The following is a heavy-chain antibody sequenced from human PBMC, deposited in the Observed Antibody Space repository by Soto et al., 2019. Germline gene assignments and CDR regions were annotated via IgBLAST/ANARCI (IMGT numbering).Heavy chain of an antibody. J-gene: IGHJ4*02. CDR1: GFTFSDYY. Sequence: GGSLRLSCAASGFTFSDYYMEWVRQTPGKGLEWVARSKDKANSYSTEYVASVEGRFTISRDESKNSLYLQLHSLKAEDTAMYYCVRTILIGAHDYWGQGTLVTVSS. D-gene: IGHD3-9*01. CDR3: VRTILIGAHDY. V-gene: IGHV3-72*01. CDR2: SKDKANSYST.